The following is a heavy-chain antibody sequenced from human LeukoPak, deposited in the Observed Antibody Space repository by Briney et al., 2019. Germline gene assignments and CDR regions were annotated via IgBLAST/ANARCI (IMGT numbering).Heavy chain of an antibody. D-gene: IGHD6-19*01. CDR1: GYTFTGYY. J-gene: IGHJ5*02. Sequence: ASVKVSCKASGYTFTGYYMHWVQQAPGQGLEWMGRINPNSGGTNYAQKFQGRVTMTRDTSISTAYMELSRLRSDDTAVYYCARDLGLAVAGTSRGLAPNWFDPWGQGTLVTVSS. V-gene: IGHV1-2*06. CDR3: ARDLGLAVAGTSRGLAPNWFDP. CDR2: INPNSGGT.